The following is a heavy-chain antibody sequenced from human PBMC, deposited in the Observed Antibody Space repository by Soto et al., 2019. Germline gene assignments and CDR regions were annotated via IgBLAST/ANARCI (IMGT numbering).Heavy chain of an antibody. V-gene: IGHV4-38-2*02. CDR1: GYSINSDYY. CDR3: ARDDGALAVSH. Sequence: PSETLSLTCAVSGYSINSDYYWGWIRQPPGKGLEWIGSISHSGTTQHNPSLKSRVAISADTSKNHFSLKLTSVNAADTAVYFCARDDGALAVSHWGQGSLVTVSS. CDR2: ISHSGTT. J-gene: IGHJ4*02. D-gene: IGHD6-19*01.